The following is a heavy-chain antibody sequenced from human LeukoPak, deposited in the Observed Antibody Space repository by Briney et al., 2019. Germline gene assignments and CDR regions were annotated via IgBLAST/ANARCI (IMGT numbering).Heavy chain of an antibody. CDR2: IYYSGST. J-gene: IGHJ4*02. CDR3: ARSEYYYDSSGYHQYYFDY. Sequence: PSETLSLTCTVSGGSISSYYWSWIRQPPGKGLEWIGYIYYSGSTNYNPSLKSRVTISVDTSKNQFSLKLSSVTAADTAVYYCARSEYYYDSSGYHQYYFDYGGQGTLVTVSS. CDR1: GGSISSYY. D-gene: IGHD3-22*01. V-gene: IGHV4-59*08.